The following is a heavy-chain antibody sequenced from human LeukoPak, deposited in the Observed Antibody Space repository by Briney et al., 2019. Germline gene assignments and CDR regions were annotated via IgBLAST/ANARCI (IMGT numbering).Heavy chain of an antibody. V-gene: IGHV3-48*02. J-gene: IGHJ4*02. Sequence: GSLRLSCAASGFIFSKYSMHWVRQAPGKGLEWVSYISSSSDTIYYADSVKGRFTISRDNAKNSLYLQMNSLRDEDTAVYYCARDGYCSSGSCYGSYDYWGQGTLVTVSS. D-gene: IGHD2-15*01. CDR1: GFIFSKYS. CDR2: ISSSSDTI. CDR3: ARDGYCSSGSCYGSYDY.